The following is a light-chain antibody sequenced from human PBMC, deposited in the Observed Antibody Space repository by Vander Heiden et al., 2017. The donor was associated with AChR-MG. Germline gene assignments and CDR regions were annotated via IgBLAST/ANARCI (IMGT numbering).Light chain of an antibody. V-gene: IGLV1-40*01. CDR1: SSNIGAGYD. CDR3: QSYDSSLSGWV. CDR2: GNS. J-gene: IGLJ3*02. Sequence: QSVLTQPPSVSRAPGQRVTISCTGSSSNIGAGYDVHWYQQLPGTAPKLLIYGNSNRPSGVPDRFSGSKSGTSASLAITGLQAEDEADYYCQSYDSSLSGWVFGGGTKLT.